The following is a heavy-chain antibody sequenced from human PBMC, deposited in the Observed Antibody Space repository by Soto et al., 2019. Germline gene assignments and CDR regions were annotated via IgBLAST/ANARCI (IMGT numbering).Heavy chain of an antibody. D-gene: IGHD3-22*01. J-gene: IGHJ5*02. CDR3: ARQSSGYYYGWFDP. CDR1: GGSMYESTYY. Sequence: SETLSLTCTVSGGSMYESTYYWGWIRQPPGEGLEWIGSIFYSGSTFYNPSLKSRITISVDTSKNQFSLKLSSVTAADTAVYYCARQSSGYYYGWFDPWGQGTLVTVSS. V-gene: IGHV4-39*01. CDR2: IFYSGST.